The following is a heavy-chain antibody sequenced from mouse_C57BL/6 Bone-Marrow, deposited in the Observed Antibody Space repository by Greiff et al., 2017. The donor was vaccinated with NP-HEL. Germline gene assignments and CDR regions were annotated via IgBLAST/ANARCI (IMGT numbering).Heavy chain of an antibody. D-gene: IGHD2-3*01. CDR1: GFTFSDYY. CDR3: ARRCDGYPYYYAMDY. CDR2: ISNGGGST. J-gene: IGHJ4*01. V-gene: IGHV5-12*01. Sequence: EVKLVESGGGLVQPGGSLKLSCAASGFTFSDYYMYWVRQTPEKRLEWVAYISNGGGSTYYPDTVKGRFTTSRDNAKNTLYLQMSRLKSEDTAMYYCARRCDGYPYYYAMDYWGQGTSVTVSS.